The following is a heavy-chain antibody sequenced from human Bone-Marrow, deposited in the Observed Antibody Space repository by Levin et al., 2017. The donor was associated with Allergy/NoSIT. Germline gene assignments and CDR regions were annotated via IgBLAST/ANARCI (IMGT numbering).Heavy chain of an antibody. J-gene: IGHJ4*02. CDR1: GGSFSGYY. V-gene: IGHV4-34*01. D-gene: IGHD3-3*01. Sequence: SETLSLTCGVSGGSFSGYYWGWIRQSPGQGLEWIGEINHTGFTTYNPSLKSRVTMSIDNPKNQFSLELRSVTAADTAVYYCARGEVGVAGDYWGQGTLVTFSS. CDR2: INHTGFT. CDR3: ARGEVGVAGDY.